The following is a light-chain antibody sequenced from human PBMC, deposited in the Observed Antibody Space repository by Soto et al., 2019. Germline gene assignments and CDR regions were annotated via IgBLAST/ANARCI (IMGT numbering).Light chain of an antibody. V-gene: IGKV1-9*01. CDR3: QQLNDRRFS. CDR2: AAS. J-gene: IGKJ2*01. Sequence: IQLTQSPSSLSASVGDRVTISCRASQGNNSFVAWYQQKSGKAPKLLIYAASTLQSGVPSRFSGSGSGKDFTLTIGSLKPEDFATYYCQQLNDRRFSFGQATKVDIK. CDR1: QGNNSF.